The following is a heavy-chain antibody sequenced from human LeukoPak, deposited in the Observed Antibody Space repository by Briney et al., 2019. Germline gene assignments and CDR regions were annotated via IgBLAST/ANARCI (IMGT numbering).Heavy chain of an antibody. Sequence: ASVKVSCKASGYTFTSYYMHWVRLAPGQGLEWMGWINPNSGGTNYAQKFQGRVTMTRDTSISTAYMELSRLRSDDTAVYYCRTDRYGDYGDYIDYWGQGTLVTVSS. CDR2: INPNSGGT. CDR1: GYTFTSYY. D-gene: IGHD4-17*01. CDR3: RTDRYGDYGDYIDY. J-gene: IGHJ4*02. V-gene: IGHV1-2*02.